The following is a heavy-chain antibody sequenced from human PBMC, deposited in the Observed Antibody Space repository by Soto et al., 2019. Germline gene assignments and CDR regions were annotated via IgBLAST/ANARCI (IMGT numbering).Heavy chain of an antibody. D-gene: IGHD3-22*01. CDR1: GYTFTSYA. V-gene: IGHV1-3*01. CDR3: ARGRHYYDTSDYYYADAVDI. Sequence: ASVKVSCKASGYTFTSYAMHWVRQAPGQRLEWMGWINAGNGNTKYSQKFQGWVTMTRDTSINTAYMELSSLRSDDTAVFYCARGRHYYDTSDYYYADAVDIWGQGTMVTVS. CDR2: INAGNGNT. J-gene: IGHJ3*02.